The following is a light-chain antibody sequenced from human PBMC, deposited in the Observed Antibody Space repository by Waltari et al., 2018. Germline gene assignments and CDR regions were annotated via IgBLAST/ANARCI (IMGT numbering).Light chain of an antibody. V-gene: IGKV1-NL1*01. J-gene: IGKJ2*01. CDR3: QQYYSTPYT. Sequence: DIQMTQSPISLSASVGDRVTITCRASQGITNSLAWYQQKPGQAPELLLYATSRLEGGVPSRCSGSGSWTDYTLTISSLQPEDFATYYCQQYYSTPYTFGQGTRLEIK. CDR2: ATS. CDR1: QGITNS.